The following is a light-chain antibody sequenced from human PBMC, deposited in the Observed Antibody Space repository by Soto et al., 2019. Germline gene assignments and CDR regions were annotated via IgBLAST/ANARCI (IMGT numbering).Light chain of an antibody. Sequence: EIVLTQSPGTLSLSPGERATLSCRASQSVSNSDLAWYQQKPGQAPRLLMYGMSGAPTRPTGIPDRFSGSGSGTDFTLTISRLEPEDSAVYFCQQYGSSPLTFGGGTKVEIK. CDR3: QQYGSSPLT. V-gene: IGKV3-20*01. CDR1: QSVSNSD. J-gene: IGKJ4*01. CDR2: GAP.